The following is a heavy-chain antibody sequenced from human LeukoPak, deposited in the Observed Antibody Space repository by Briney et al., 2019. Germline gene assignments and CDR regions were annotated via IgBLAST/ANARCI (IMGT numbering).Heavy chain of an antibody. CDR1: GDSMSRYY. V-gene: IGHV4-59*08. D-gene: IGHD1-26*01. J-gene: IGHJ4*02. CDR3: ASLTGGVGARRFDY. Sequence: SETLSLTCTVSGDSMSRYYWNWIRQPPGKGLEWIGYMSYSGSTNYNPSLNSRVTISLDKSKNQVPLTLRSVTAADTATYYCASLTGGVGARRFDYWGQGTLVTVSS. CDR2: MSYSGST.